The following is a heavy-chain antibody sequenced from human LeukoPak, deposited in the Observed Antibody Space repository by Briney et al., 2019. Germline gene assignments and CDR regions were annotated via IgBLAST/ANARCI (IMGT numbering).Heavy chain of an antibody. J-gene: IGHJ4*02. Sequence: GGSLRLSCATSGFTFSSYDMHWVRQAPGKGLEWVAVIAYDGSGKYYADSVKGRFTISRDNSKNTLYLQMNSLRAEDTAVYYCAKRINGDSSGWPFDYWGQGALVTVSS. D-gene: IGHD6-19*01. CDR2: IAYDGSGK. V-gene: IGHV3-30*18. CDR3: AKRINGDSSGWPFDY. CDR1: GFTFSSYD.